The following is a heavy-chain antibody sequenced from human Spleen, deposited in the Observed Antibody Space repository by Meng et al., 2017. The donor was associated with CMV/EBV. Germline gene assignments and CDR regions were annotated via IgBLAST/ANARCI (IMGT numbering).Heavy chain of an antibody. Sequence: GGSLRLSCAASGFTFSSYAMSWVRQAPGKGLEWVSAIGGNGGNTYYADSVRGRFTISRDNSQNTLYLHMNSVRAEDTAVYYCARDGAPYYYDSSAYIVFWGQGTLVTVSS. J-gene: IGHJ4*02. D-gene: IGHD3-22*01. CDR2: IGGNGGNT. V-gene: IGHV3-23*01. CDR3: ARDGAPYYYDSSAYIVF. CDR1: GFTFSSYA.